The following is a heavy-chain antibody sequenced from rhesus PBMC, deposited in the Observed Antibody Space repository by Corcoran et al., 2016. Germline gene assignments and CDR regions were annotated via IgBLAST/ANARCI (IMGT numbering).Heavy chain of an antibody. CDR1: GASISSYW. J-gene: IGHJ4*01. CDR2: GNGPSGST. V-gene: IGHV4-80*01. D-gene: IGHD6-37*01. CDR3: VGRNRW. Sequence: QVQLQESGPGLVKPSETLSLTCAVSGASISSYWWSWIRQAPGKGLEWIGGGNGPSGSTYYNPSLNSRVTLSKDTSRNHFSLKMNSVTAADTALYYCVGRNRWWGQGVLVTVSS.